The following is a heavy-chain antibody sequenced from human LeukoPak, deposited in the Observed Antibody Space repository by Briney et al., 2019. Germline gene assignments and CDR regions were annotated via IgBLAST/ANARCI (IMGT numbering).Heavy chain of an antibody. V-gene: IGHV1-24*01. CDR3: AKWSYNSGAFDP. CDR1: GYTLTELS. CDR2: FDPEDGET. D-gene: IGHD6-19*01. Sequence: ASVKVSCKVSGYTLTELSMHWVRQAPGKGLEWMGGFDPEDGETIYAQKFQGRVTMTEDTSTDTAYMEPSSLRSEDTAVYYCAKWSYNSGAFDPWGQGTLVTVSS. J-gene: IGHJ5*02.